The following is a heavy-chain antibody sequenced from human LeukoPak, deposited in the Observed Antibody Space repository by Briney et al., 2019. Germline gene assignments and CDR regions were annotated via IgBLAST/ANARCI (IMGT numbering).Heavy chain of an antibody. D-gene: IGHD3-3*01. CDR3: AKDPRQGFWSGYYNSNWFDP. V-gene: IGHV3-30*02. Sequence: GGSLRLSCAASGFTFSSYGMHWVRQAPGKGLEWVAFIRYDGSNKYYADSVKGRFTISRDNSKNTLYLQMNSLRAEDTAVYYCAKDPRQGFWSGYYNSNWFDPWGQGTLVTVSS. J-gene: IGHJ5*02. CDR2: IRYDGSNK. CDR1: GFTFSSYG.